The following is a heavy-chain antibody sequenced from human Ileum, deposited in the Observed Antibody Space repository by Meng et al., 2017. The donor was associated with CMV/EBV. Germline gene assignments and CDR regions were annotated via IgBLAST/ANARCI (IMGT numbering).Heavy chain of an antibody. D-gene: IGHD6-13*01. J-gene: IGHJ6*02. Sequence: SLKISCAASGFTFDDYGMHWVRQAPGKGLEWVSGITWSGGGIGYADSVKGRFTISRDNAKNSLYLQMNNLRDEDTALYYCAKGAPGYYYGMDVWGQGTTVTVSS. CDR3: AKGAPGYYYGMDV. CDR2: ITWSGGGI. V-gene: IGHV3-9*01. CDR1: GFTFDDYG.